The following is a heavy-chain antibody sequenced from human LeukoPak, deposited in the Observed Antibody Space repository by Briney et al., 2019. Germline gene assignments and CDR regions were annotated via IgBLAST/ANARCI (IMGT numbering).Heavy chain of an antibody. V-gene: IGHV3-7*01. J-gene: IGHJ6*03. CDR3: ARAQWTAFDYYYYMDV. CDR2: IKVDGSEK. CDR1: GFTFSRYW. D-gene: IGHD3/OR15-3a*01. Sequence: GGSLRLSCAVSGFTFSRYWMTWVRQAPGKGLEWVANIKVDGSEKYYVDAVRGRFTISRDNAKDSLYLQMNGLRAEDTAIYYCARAQWTAFDYYYYMDVWGKGTTVTVSS.